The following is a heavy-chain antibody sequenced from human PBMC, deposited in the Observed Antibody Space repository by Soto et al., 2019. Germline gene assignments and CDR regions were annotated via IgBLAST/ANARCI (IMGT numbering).Heavy chain of an antibody. CDR3: ATGANFYYDTSRY. Sequence: PGGSLRLSCAAPGFTFSIYALHWVRQAPGKGLEWVAVMSPNGNNQYYADSVKGRFTISRDTSKSTLYLQMTSLRPDDTAVYYCATGANFYYDTSRYWGRGTLVPVSS. CDR1: GFTFSIYA. V-gene: IGHV3-30-3*01. J-gene: IGHJ4*02. D-gene: IGHD3-22*01. CDR2: MSPNGNNQ.